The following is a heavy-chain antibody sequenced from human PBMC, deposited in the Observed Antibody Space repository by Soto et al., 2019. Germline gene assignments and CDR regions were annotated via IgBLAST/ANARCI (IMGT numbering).Heavy chain of an antibody. CDR3: AKDIMGIAVAGLDY. V-gene: IGHV3-30*18. J-gene: IGHJ4*02. CDR1: GFTFSSYG. D-gene: IGHD6-19*01. Sequence: LRLSCAASGFTFSSYGMHWVRQAPGKGLEWVAVISYDGSNKYYADSVKGRFTISRDNSKNTLYLQMNSLRAEDMAVYYCAKDIMGIAVAGLDYWGQGXLVTVYS. CDR2: ISYDGSNK.